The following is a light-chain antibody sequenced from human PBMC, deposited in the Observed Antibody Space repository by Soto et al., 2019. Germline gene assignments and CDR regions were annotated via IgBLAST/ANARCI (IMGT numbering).Light chain of an antibody. J-gene: IGKJ1*01. CDR1: QSVSSN. CDR2: GAS. Sequence: MTQSPSTLSASVGDRVTITCRASQSVSSNLAWYQQKPGQAPRLLIYGASTRATGIPARFSGSGSGTEFTLTISSLQSEDFAVYYCQQYNNWPLFGQGTKVEIK. V-gene: IGKV3-15*01. CDR3: QQYNNWPL.